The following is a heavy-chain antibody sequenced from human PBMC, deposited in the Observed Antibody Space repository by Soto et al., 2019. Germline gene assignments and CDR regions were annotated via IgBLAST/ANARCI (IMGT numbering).Heavy chain of an antibody. CDR3: ARREPLGLEWLLRFDP. J-gene: IGHJ5*02. D-gene: IGHD3-3*01. CDR2: IDPSDSYT. V-gene: IGHV5-10-1*01. CDR1: GYSFTSLW. Sequence: PGEAPKISCKGFGYSFTSLWVSWGRHMPRDGLQWMGRIDPSDSYTNYSPSFQGHVTISADKSISTAYLQWSSLKASDTAMYYCARREPLGLEWLLRFDPWGQGTLVTVSS.